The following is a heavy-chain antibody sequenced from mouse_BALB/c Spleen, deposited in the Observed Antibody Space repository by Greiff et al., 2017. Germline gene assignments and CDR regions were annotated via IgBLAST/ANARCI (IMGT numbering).Heavy chain of an antibody. CDR3: ARYGFAY. J-gene: IGHJ3*01. CDR2: ISSGSSTI. Sequence: DVKLVESGGGLVQPGGSRKLSCAASGFTFSSFGMHWVRQAPEKGLEWVAYISSGSSTIYYADTVKGRFTISRDNPKNTLFLQMTSLRSEDTAMYYCARYGFAYWGQGTLVTVSA. CDR1: GFTFSSFG. D-gene: IGHD1-1*02. V-gene: IGHV5-17*02.